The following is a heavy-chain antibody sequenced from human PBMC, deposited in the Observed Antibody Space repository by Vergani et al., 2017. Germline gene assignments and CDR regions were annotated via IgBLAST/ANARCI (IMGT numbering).Heavy chain of an antibody. J-gene: IGHJ4*02. V-gene: IGHV3-30*18. CDR1: GFTFSSYG. Sequence: VQLVESGGGLVQPGRSLRLSCAASGFTFSSYGMHWVRQAPGKGLEWVAVISYDGSNKYYADSVKGRFTISRDNSKNTLYLQMNSLRAEDTAVYYCAKGSSGWYYFDYWGQGTLVTVSS. D-gene: IGHD6-19*01. CDR2: ISYDGSNK. CDR3: AKGSSGWYYFDY.